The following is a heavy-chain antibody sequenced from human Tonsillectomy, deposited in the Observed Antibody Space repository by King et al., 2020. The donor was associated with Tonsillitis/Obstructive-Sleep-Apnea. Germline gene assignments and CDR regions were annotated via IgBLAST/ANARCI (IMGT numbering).Heavy chain of an antibody. CDR1: GGTFSSYA. CDR3: ARCVHNVVITHLNAFDI. Sequence: VKLVQSGAEVKKPGSSVKVSCKASGGTFSSYAISWVRQAPGQGLEWMGGIFPIFRTANYAQNFQGRVTITADESTSTAYMELSSLRSEDTAVYYCARCVHNVVITHLNAFDIWGQGTMVTVSS. V-gene: IGHV1-69*01. J-gene: IGHJ3*02. D-gene: IGHD3-22*01. CDR2: IFPIFRTA.